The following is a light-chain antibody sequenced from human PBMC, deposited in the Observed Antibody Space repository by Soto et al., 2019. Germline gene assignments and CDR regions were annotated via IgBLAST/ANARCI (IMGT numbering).Light chain of an antibody. CDR1: SSDVGGYNY. J-gene: IGLJ2*01. CDR3: CSYAGSNTLI. CDR2: DVT. V-gene: IGLV2-11*01. Sequence: QSALTQPRSVSGSPGQSVTISCTGTSSDVGGYNYVSWYQQHPGKAPKLMIYDVTKRPSGVPDRFSGSRSGNTASLTISGLQAEDEADYSCCSYAGSNTLIFGGGTKLTVL.